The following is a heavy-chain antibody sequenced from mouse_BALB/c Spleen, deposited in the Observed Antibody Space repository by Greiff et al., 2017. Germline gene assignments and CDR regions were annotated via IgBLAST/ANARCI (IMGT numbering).Heavy chain of an antibody. J-gene: IGHJ2*01. V-gene: IGHV1-80*01. CDR1: GYAFSSYW. CDR3: AREDYGAFDY. CDR2: IYPGDGDT. D-gene: IGHD1-2*01. Sequence: VQLQQSGAELVRPGSSVKISCKASGYAFSSYWMNWVKQRPGQGLEWIGQIYPGDGDTNYNGKFKGKATLTADKSSSTAYMQLSSLTSEDSAVYFCAREDYGAFDYWGQGTTLTVSS.